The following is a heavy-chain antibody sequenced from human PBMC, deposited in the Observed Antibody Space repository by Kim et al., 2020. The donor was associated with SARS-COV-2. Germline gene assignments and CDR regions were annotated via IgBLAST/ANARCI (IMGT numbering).Heavy chain of an antibody. D-gene: IGHD2-21*02. J-gene: IGHJ4*02. Sequence: YADAVKGRFTIARDNAKNSLYLQMTGLRAEDTAVDYGAGGEIVTAPGGDYWGQGTLVTVSS. CDR3: AGGEIVTAPGGDY. V-gene: IGHV3-48*03.